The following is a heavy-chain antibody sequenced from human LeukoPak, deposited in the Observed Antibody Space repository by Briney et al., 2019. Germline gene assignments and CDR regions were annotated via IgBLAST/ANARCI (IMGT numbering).Heavy chain of an antibody. CDR2: INHSGST. J-gene: IGHJ3*02. Sequence: KTSETLSLTCAVYGGSFSGYYWSWIRQPPGKGLEWIGEINHSGSTNYNPSLKSRVTISVDTSKNQFSLKLSSVTAADTAVYYCARDPRITIFGVAPDDAFDIWGQGTMVTVSS. CDR1: GGSFSGYY. CDR3: ARDPRITIFGVAPDDAFDI. D-gene: IGHD3-3*01. V-gene: IGHV4-34*01.